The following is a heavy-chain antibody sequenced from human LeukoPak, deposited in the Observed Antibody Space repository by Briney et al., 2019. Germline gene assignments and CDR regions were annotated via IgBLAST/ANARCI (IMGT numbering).Heavy chain of an antibody. CDR1: GYTFTSYY. Sequence: GASVKVSCKASGYTFTSYYMHWVRQAPGQGLEWMGIINPSGGSTSYAQKFQGRVTMTRDMSTSTVYMELSSLRSEDTAVYYCAIHCSSTSCQPSGPLRYYYYYMDVWGKGTTVTVSS. CDR3: AIHCSSTSCQPSGPLRYYYYYMDV. V-gene: IGHV1-46*01. CDR2: INPSGGST. D-gene: IGHD2-2*01. J-gene: IGHJ6*03.